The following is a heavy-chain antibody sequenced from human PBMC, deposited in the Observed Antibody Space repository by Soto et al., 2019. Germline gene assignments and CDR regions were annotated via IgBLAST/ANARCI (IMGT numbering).Heavy chain of an antibody. J-gene: IGHJ6*03. CDR2: ISYDGSNK. V-gene: IGHV3-30*18. Sequence: GGSLRLSCAASGFTFSSYGMHWVRQAPGKGLEWVAVISYDGSNKYYADSVKGRFTISRDNSKNTLYLQMNSLRAEDTAVYYCAKVITIFGVVLGGHYYMDVWGKGTTVTVSS. D-gene: IGHD3-3*01. CDR1: GFTFSSYG. CDR3: AKVITIFGVVLGGHYYMDV.